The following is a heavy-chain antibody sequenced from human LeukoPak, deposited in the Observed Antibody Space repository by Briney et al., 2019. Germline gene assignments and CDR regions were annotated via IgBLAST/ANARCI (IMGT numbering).Heavy chain of an antibody. CDR1: GYSFTSYC. CDR2: IYPGDSGP. J-gene: IGHJ3*01. Sequence: RGESLKISCKVSGYSFTSYCIGWVRQMPGKGLEWMGIIYPGDSGPTYSPSFQGQVTISVDKSINTAYLQWSSLQASDTAMYYCSMSGDRVPLQDEVFDVWGQGTMVTVST. CDR3: SMSGDRVPLQDEVFDV. D-gene: IGHD1-26*01. V-gene: IGHV5-51*01.